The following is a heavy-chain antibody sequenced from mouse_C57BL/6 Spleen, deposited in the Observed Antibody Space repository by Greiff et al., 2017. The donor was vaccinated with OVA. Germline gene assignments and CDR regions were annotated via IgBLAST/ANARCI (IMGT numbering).Heavy chain of an antibody. CDR1: GYTFTSYW. J-gene: IGHJ2*01. V-gene: IGHV1-53*01. D-gene: IGHD4-1*01. CDR2: INPSNGGT. Sequence: QVQLQQSGTELVKPGASVKLSCKASGYTFTSYWMHWVKQRPGQGLEWIGNINPSNGGTNYNEKFKSKATLTVDKSSSTAYMQLSSLTSEDSAVYYCASENLDWDGRYFDYWGQGTTLTVSS. CDR3: ASENLDWDGRYFDY.